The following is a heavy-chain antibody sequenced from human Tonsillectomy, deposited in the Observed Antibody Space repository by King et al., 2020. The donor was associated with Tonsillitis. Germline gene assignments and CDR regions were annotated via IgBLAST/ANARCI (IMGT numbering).Heavy chain of an antibody. V-gene: IGHV1-3*01. Sequence: QFQLVQSGADVKKPGASVKVSCKASGYTFTDYPIHWVRQAPGHSLEWMGWINGGDGNTKYSQRFQDRITITRDTSANTAYLELSRLTSEDTALYYCATTAVHSTVAFDTWGRGTMVTVSS. D-gene: IGHD2/OR15-2a*01. CDR3: ATTAVHSTVAFDT. CDR1: GYTFTDYP. CDR2: INGGDGNT. J-gene: IGHJ3*02.